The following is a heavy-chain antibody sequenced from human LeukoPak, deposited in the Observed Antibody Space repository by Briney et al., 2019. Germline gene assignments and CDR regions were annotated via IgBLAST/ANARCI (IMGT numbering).Heavy chain of an antibody. CDR2: IYTSGST. V-gene: IGHV4-4*07. CDR3: ARVIAAAGYDY. Sequence: SETLSLTCTVSGGSISSYYWSWIRQPAGKGLEWIGRIYTSGSTNYNLSLKSRVTMSVDTPKNQFSLKLSSVTAADTAVYYCARVIAAAGYDYWGQGTLVTVSS. D-gene: IGHD6-13*01. J-gene: IGHJ4*02. CDR1: GGSISSYY.